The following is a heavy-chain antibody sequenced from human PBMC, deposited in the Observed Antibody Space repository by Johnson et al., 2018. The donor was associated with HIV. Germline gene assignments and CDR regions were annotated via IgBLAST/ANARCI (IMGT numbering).Heavy chain of an antibody. J-gene: IGHJ3*02. CDR1: GFSFDDYA. CDR3: AREAGAFDI. CDR2: IYSGGRT. Sequence: VQLVESGGVVVQPGGSLRFSCAASGFSFDDYAMHWVRQPPGKGLEWVSLIYSGGRTYYADSVKGRFTISRDNSKNTLYLQMNTLRAEDTAVYYCAREAGAFDIWGQGTTVTVSP. V-gene: IGHV3-66*01.